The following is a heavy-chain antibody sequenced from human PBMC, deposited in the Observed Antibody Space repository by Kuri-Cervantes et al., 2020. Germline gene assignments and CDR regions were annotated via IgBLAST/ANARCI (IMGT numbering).Heavy chain of an antibody. Sequence: GESLKISCAASGFTFDDYGMSWVRQAPGKGLEWVGRIKSKTDGGTTDYAAPVKGRFTISRDDSKNTLYLQMNSLKTEDTAVYYCAKVISAELWFGELSFYYYYGMDVWGQGTTVTVSS. D-gene: IGHD3-10*01. J-gene: IGHJ6*02. CDR3: AKVISAELWFGELSFYYYYGMDV. CDR1: GFTFDDYG. CDR2: IKSKTDGGTT. V-gene: IGHV3-15*01.